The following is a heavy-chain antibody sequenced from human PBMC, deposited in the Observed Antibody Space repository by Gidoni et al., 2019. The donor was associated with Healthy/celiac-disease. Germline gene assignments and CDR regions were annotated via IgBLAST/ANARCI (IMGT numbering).Heavy chain of an antibody. D-gene: IGHD6-13*01. J-gene: IGHJ6*02. CDR2: ISWDGGST. CDR1: GFTFDDYT. V-gene: IGHV3-43*01. Sequence: EVQLVESGGVVVQPGGSLRLSCAASGFTFDDYTMHWVRQAPGKGLGWGSLISWDGGSTYYADSVKGRFTISRDNSKNSLYLQMNSLRTEDTALYYCAKGIAAAGTVYYYGMDVWGQGTTVTVSS. CDR3: AKGIAAAGTVYYYGMDV.